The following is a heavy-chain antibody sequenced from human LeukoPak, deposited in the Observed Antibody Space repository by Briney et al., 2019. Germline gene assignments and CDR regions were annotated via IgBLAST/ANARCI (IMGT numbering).Heavy chain of an antibody. V-gene: IGHV3-74*01. J-gene: IGHJ1*01. CDR1: GFTFSSYW. Sequence: GGSLRLSCAASGFTFSSYWMHWVRQAPGKGLVWVSRIKSDGSTNYADSVKGRFTISRDNAKNTVSLQMNSLRAADTGVYYCARAPSEIGGYYPEYFRHWGQGTLVTVAS. CDR3: ARAPSEIGGYYPEYFRH. D-gene: IGHD3-22*01. CDR2: IKSDGST.